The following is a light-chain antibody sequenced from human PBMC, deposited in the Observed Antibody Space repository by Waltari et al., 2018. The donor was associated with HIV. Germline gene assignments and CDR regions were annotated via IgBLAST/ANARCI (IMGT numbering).Light chain of an antibody. V-gene: IGLV2-14*03. CDR1: SGDVGGYNF. Sequence: SALTQPASVSGSPGPSITISCSGTSGDVGGYNFVSWYQKHPGKAPKLIIYNVSSRPSGVSIRFSGSRSANTASLTISGLQVEDEADYFCSSYTSSGPRYVLFGGGTRLTVL. J-gene: IGLJ2*01. CDR3: SSYTSSGPRYVL. CDR2: NVS.